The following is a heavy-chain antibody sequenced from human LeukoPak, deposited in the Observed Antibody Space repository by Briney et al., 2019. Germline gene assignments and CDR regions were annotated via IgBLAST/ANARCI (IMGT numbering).Heavy chain of an antibody. Sequence: GGSLRLSCGASGFTFSRYNMNWVRQAPGKGLEWVSSISSISTYIYYADSVKGRSTISRDNAKNSLYLQMNSLRAEDTAVYYCARVEESASFDPWGQGTLVTVSS. J-gene: IGHJ5*02. V-gene: IGHV3-21*01. CDR2: ISSISTYI. D-gene: IGHD3-3*01. CDR1: GFTFSRYN. CDR3: ARVEESASFDP.